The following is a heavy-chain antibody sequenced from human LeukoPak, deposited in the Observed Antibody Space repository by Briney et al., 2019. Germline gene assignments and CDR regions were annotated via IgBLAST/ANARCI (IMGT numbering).Heavy chain of an antibody. CDR2: TNPNSGGT. Sequence: GASVKVSCKASGYTFAGYYMHWVRQAPGQGLEWMGWTNPNSGGTNYAQKFQGRVTMTRDTSISTAYMELSRLRSDDTAVYYCARVKPSRSRRSGYDYWGQGTLVTVSS. V-gene: IGHV1-2*02. D-gene: IGHD1-14*01. CDR3: ARVKPSRSRRSGYDY. J-gene: IGHJ4*02. CDR1: GYTFAGYY.